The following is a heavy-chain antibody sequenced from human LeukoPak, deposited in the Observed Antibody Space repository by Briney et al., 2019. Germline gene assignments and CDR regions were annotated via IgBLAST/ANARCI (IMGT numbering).Heavy chain of an antibody. CDR2: ISLSGDST. V-gene: IGHV3-23*01. CDR1: GFIFSDHG. J-gene: IGHJ2*01. Sequence: GGSLRLSCAASGFIFSDHGMSWVRQAPGKGLEWVSSISLSGDSTFYADTVKGRFTISRDNSKNMLYLQMDSLRGEDTAMYYCAKVLSDWYFDLWGPGTLVTVSS. CDR3: AKVLSDWYFDL. D-gene: IGHD3-16*01.